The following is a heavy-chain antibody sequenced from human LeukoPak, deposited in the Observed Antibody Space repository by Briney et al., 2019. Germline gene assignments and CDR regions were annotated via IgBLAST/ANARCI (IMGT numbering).Heavy chain of an antibody. CDR1: GGSISSGSYY. D-gene: IGHD6-6*01. Sequence: SETPSLTCTVSGGSISSGSYYWSWIRQPAGKGLEWIGRIYTSGSTNYNPSLKSRVTISVDTSKNQFSLKLSSVTAADTAVYYCASEPSIAARNYYYYYMDVWGKGTTVTVSS. CDR3: ASEPSIAARNYYYYYMDV. CDR2: IYTSGST. J-gene: IGHJ6*03. V-gene: IGHV4-61*02.